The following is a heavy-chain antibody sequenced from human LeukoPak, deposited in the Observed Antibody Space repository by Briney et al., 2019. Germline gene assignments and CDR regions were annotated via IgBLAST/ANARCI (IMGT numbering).Heavy chain of an antibody. CDR3: ARDGIICGGDCYPYNWFDP. Sequence: GGSLRLSCAASGFTFSSYSMNWVRQAPGKGLEWVSSISSSSSYIYYGDSAKGRFTISRDNAKNSLSLQMNGLRAEDTAVYYCARDGIICGGDCYPYNWFDPWGQGTLVTVSS. V-gene: IGHV3-21*01. CDR2: ISSSSSYI. J-gene: IGHJ5*02. CDR1: GFTFSSYS. D-gene: IGHD2-21*01.